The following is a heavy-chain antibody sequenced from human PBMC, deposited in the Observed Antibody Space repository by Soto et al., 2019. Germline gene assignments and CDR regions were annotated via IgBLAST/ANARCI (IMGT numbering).Heavy chain of an antibody. D-gene: IGHD1-1*01. Sequence: QVHLVQSGAEVKKPGASVKVSCKGSGYTFTSYGITWVRQAPGQGLEWMGWISAHNGNTDFAQKLQGRVTVSRDTSTSTAYMERSSLRSDVTAVYYSARGRYGDYWGQGALVTVSS. CDR2: ISAHNGNT. J-gene: IGHJ4*02. CDR1: GYTFTSYG. V-gene: IGHV1-18*01. CDR3: ARGRYGDY.